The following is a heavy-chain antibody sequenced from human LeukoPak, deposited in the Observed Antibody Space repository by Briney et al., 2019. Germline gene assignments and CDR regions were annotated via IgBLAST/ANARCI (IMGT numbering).Heavy chain of an antibody. CDR3: AKDQYYYDNSGYSGMINY. V-gene: IGHV3-33*06. CDR2: ISYDGSNK. Sequence: PGGSLRLSCAASGFTFSSYGMHWVRQAPGKWLEWVAVISYDGSNKYYADSVKGRFTISRDNSKNTLYLQMNSLRVEDTAVYYCAKDQYYYDNSGYSGMINYWGQGTLATVSS. D-gene: IGHD3-22*01. J-gene: IGHJ4*02. CDR1: GFTFSSYG.